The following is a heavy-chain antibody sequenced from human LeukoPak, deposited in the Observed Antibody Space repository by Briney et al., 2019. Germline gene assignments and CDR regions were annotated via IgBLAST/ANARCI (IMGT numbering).Heavy chain of an antibody. CDR2: IYYSGST. J-gene: IGHJ5*02. CDR3: ARQPYSDNWYRWFDP. CDR1: GGSITSSTYF. V-gene: IGHV4-39*01. Sequence: SETLSLTCTVSGGSITSSTYFWGWIRQPPGQGLEWIGSIYYSGSTYYNPSLRSRVTISVDTSKNQFSLKLSSVTAADTALYYCARQPYSDNWYRWFDPWGQGTLVTVSS. D-gene: IGHD6-13*01.